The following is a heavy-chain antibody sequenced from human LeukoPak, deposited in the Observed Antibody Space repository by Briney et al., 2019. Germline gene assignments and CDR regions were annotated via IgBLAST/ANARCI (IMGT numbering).Heavy chain of an antibody. CDR1: GGSISSTSYS. CDR2: IYYNGST. V-gene: IGHV4-39*07. CDR3: ARDAYDYAFDH. D-gene: IGHD3-16*01. J-gene: IGHJ4*02. Sequence: SETLSLTCTVSGGSISSTSYSWGWIRQPPGKGLEWIGTIYYNGSTYNKASLKSRVTISIDKSKNQFSMKLTSVTAADTAVYYCARDAYDYAFDHWGQGTLVIVSS.